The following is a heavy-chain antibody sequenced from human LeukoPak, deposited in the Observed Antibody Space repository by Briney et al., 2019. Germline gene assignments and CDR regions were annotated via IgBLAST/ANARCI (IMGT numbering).Heavy chain of an antibody. J-gene: IGHJ4*02. V-gene: IGHV3-30*04. CDR2: ITSVGVNQ. CDR3: ARDSLRFLEWLFDY. CDR1: GFTFSNYA. D-gene: IGHD3-3*01. Sequence: GGSLRLSCAASGFTFSNYAMHWVRRAPGRGREGLAVITSVGVNQHYADSVKGRFTISRDNSKNTLYLQMNSLRAEDTAVYYCARDSLRFLEWLFDYWGQGTLVTVSS.